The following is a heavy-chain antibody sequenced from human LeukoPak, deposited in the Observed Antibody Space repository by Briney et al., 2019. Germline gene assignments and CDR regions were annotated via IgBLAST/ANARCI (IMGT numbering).Heavy chain of an antibody. Sequence: GGSLRLSCAASGFTVSSNYMSWVRQAPGKGLEWVSVIYSGGSTYYADSVKGRFTISRGNSKNTLYLQMNSLRAEDTAVYYCARGGSSSWYSPHGMDVWGQGTTVTVSS. J-gene: IGHJ6*02. CDR1: GFTVSSNY. CDR3: ARGGSSSWYSPHGMDV. D-gene: IGHD6-13*01. CDR2: IYSGGST. V-gene: IGHV3-66*01.